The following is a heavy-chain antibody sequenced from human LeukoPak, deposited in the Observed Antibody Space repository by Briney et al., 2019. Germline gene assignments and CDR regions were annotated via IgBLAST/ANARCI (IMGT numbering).Heavy chain of an antibody. V-gene: IGHV3-48*01. Sequence: PGGSLRLSCAASGFTFSIYDMNWVRQAPGKGLEWVSYISSSSSTIYYADSVKGRFTISRDNAKNSLYLQMNSLRGEDTAVYYCAKLKPSRDVFEYWGQGTLVTVSS. CDR2: ISSSSSTI. J-gene: IGHJ4*02. CDR3: AKLKPSRDVFEY. D-gene: IGHD5-24*01. CDR1: GFTFSIYD.